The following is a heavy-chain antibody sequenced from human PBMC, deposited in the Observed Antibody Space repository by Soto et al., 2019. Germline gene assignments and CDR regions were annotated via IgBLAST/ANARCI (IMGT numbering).Heavy chain of an antibody. J-gene: IGHJ3*02. CDR3: ARYGDYKPFDI. Sequence: SETLSLTCTVSGGSISSYYWSWIRQPPGKGLEWIGYIYYSGSTNYNPSLKSRVTISVDTSKNQFSLKLSSVTAADTAVYYCARYGDYKPFDIWGQGTMVTVSS. CDR1: GGSISSYY. V-gene: IGHV4-59*01. D-gene: IGHD4-17*01. CDR2: IYYSGST.